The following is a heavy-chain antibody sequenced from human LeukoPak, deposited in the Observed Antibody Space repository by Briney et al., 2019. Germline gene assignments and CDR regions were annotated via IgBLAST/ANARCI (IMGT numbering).Heavy chain of an antibody. CDR1: GGSISSGSYY. D-gene: IGHD3-3*01. V-gene: IGHV4-61*02. CDR3: ARGSWFLEWLSSGRRDV. J-gene: IGHJ6*04. Sequence: ASQTLSLTCTVSGGSISSGSYYWSWIRQPAGKGLEWIGRIYTSGSTNYNPSLKSRVTISVDTSKNQFSLKLSSVTAADTAVYYCARGSWFLEWLSSGRRDVWGKGTTVTVSS. CDR2: IYTSGST.